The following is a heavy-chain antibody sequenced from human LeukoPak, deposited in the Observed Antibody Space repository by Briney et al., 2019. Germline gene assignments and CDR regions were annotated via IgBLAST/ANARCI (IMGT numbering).Heavy chain of an antibody. CDR1: GGSISSGDYY. J-gene: IGHJ5*02. CDR3: ARPYYYDSRIDP. V-gene: IGHV4-30-4*01. Sequence: SQTLSLTCTVSGGSISSGDYYWSWIRQPPGKGLEWIGYMYYSGSTYYNPSLKSRVTISLDTSKDQFSLKLNSVTAADTAVYYCARPYYYDSRIDPWGQGTLVTVSS. CDR2: MYYSGST. D-gene: IGHD3-22*01.